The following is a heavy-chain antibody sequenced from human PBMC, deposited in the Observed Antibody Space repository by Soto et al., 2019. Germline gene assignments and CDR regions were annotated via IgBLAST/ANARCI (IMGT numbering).Heavy chain of an antibody. CDR3: ARWKNSYGHTNYYGMDV. CDR2: IIPIFGTA. V-gene: IGHV1-69*01. Sequence: QVQLVQSGAEVKKPGSSVKVSCKASGGTFSSYAISWVRQAPGQGLEWMGGIIPIFGTANYAQKFQGRVTITAEESTSTAYMELSRLRSEDTAVYYCARWKNSYGHTNYYGMDVWGQGTTVTVSS. J-gene: IGHJ6*02. CDR1: GGTFSSYA. D-gene: IGHD5-18*01.